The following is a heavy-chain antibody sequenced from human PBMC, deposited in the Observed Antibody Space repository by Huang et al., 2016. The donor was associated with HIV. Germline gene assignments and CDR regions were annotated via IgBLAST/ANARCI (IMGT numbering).Heavy chain of an antibody. J-gene: IGHJ4*02. CDR1: GFTFSSYS. V-gene: IGHV3-21*01. CDR3: AREDYSYGYYYFDY. D-gene: IGHD5-18*01. Sequence: EVQLVESGGGLVKPGGSLRLSCAASGFTFSSYSMNWVRQAPGEGLEWVSFMSSSSSYIYYADSVKGRFTISRDNAKNSLYLQMNSLRAEDTAVYYCAREDYSYGYYYFDYWGQGTLVTVSS. CDR2: MSSSSSYI.